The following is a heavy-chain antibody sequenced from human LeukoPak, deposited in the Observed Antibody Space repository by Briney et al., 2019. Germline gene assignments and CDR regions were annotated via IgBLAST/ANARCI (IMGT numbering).Heavy chain of an antibody. CDR3: ALPAAGISTIDY. D-gene: IGHD6-13*01. V-gene: IGHV1-18*01. CDR1: GYTFTSYG. J-gene: IGHJ4*02. CDR2: ISAYNGNT. Sequence: ASVKVSCKASGYTFTSYGISWVRQAPGQGLEWMGWISAYNGNTNYVQKLQGRVTMTTDTSTSTVYMEVRSLRSDDTAVYHCALPAAGISTIDYWGQGTLVTVSS.